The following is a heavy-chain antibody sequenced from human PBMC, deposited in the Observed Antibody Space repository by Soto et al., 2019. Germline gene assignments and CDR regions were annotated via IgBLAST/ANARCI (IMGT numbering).Heavy chain of an antibody. CDR2: FSGSDLSGRGGYT. V-gene: IGHV3-23*01. CDR1: GFTISLYG. CDR3: ARDAQYSSRWHPIDY. Sequence: EVHLLESGGGLVQPGGSLRLSCAASGFTISLYGMSWVRRAPGKGLEWVAAFSGSDLSGRGGYTYYADSVKGRFTVSRDNSKNTVYLHLNSLRAEDTAVYYCARDAQYSSRWHPIDYWGQGTLVTVSS. D-gene: IGHD6-13*01. J-gene: IGHJ4*02.